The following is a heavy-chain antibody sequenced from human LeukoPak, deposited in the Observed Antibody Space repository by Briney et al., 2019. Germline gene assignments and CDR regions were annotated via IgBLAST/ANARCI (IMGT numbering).Heavy chain of an antibody. CDR3: ARRKSRWYFDL. J-gene: IGHJ2*01. CDR1: GGSITSRSYY. Sequence: SETLSLTCTVSGGSITSRSYYWGWIRQPPGKGLEWVGSIYYSRNTYYNPSLKSRGTIYVDTHNNQFSLKLTSVTAADTAVYYCARRKSRWYFDLWGRGTLVTVSS. V-gene: IGHV4-39*01. CDR2: IYYSRNT.